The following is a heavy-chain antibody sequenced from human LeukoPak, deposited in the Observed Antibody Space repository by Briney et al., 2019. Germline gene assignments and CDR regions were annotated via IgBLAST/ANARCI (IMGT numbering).Heavy chain of an antibody. Sequence: PSETLSLTCAVYGGSFSDYYWTWVRQPPGEGLEWIGEISHSGRASYNPSLKSRVTISVDTSKNQFSLILSSVSAADTAVYYCARESRTGNTYGKQFDYWGQGTLVTGSS. D-gene: IGHD5-18*01. CDR2: ISHSGRA. J-gene: IGHJ4*02. V-gene: IGHV4-34*01. CDR1: GGSFSDYY. CDR3: ARESRTGNTYGKQFDY.